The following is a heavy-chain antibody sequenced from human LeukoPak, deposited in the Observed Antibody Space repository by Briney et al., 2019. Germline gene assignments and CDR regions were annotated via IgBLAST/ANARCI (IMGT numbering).Heavy chain of an antibody. CDR3: ARQPVAAFFVY. Sequence: SQTLSLTCTVAGGSISSDDYYWSWIRQPPGKGLEWIGYIYHSGSTYYNPSLKSRVTISVDTSKNQFSLKLSSVTAADTAVYYCARQPVAAFFVYWGQGTLVTVSS. V-gene: IGHV4-30-2*01. CDR1: GGSISSDDYY. J-gene: IGHJ4*02. D-gene: IGHD6-19*01. CDR2: IYHSGST.